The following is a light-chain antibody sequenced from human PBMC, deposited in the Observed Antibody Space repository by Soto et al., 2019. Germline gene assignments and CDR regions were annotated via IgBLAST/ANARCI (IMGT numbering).Light chain of an antibody. V-gene: IGKV3-15*01. CDR3: QQYNNWPPRAWT. J-gene: IGKJ1*01. Sequence: EIVMTQSPATLSVSPGERATLSCRASQSVSSNLAWYQQKPGQAPRLLIYGASTRATGIPARFSGSGSGTEGTLTISSLQSEDFAVYYCQQYNNWPPRAWTFGQGTKVEIK. CDR1: QSVSSN. CDR2: GAS.